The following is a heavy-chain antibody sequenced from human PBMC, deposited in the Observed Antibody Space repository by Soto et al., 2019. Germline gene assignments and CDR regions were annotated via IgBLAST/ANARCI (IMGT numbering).Heavy chain of an antibody. CDR3: ARVSNEYGGNGAFDY. V-gene: IGHV4-59*01. CDR2: IHHTGRT. J-gene: IGHJ4*02. D-gene: IGHD4-17*01. Sequence: PSETLSLTCSVSGGSISGFPWIWIRQPPGKGLEWVGYIHHTGRTNYNPSLKSRLTISLDMSRNQFSLQLTSVTAADTALYYCARVSNEYGGNGAFDYWGLGTLVTVSS. CDR1: GGSISGFP.